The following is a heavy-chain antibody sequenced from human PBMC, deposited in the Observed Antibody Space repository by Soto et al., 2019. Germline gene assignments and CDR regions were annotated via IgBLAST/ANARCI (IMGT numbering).Heavy chain of an antibody. J-gene: IGHJ4*02. CDR1: GASISSGGYS. Sequence: SETLSLTCAVSGASISSGGYSWTWLRQPPGKGLEWIGDVYRSGTTNYNPSLKSRVTISLDRSKNQFSLKLSSVSAADTAVYYCAMGKVQLQIDNWGQGTPVTVSS. D-gene: IGHD2-2*01. V-gene: IGHV4-30-2*01. CDR2: VYRSGTT. CDR3: AMGKVQLQIDN.